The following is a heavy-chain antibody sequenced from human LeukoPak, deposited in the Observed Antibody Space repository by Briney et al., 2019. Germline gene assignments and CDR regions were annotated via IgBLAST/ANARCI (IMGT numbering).Heavy chain of an antibody. Sequence: GGSLRLSCAASGFTFSNFGMHWVRQAPGKGLEWVAFIWYDGSNKNYADSVKGRFTISRDNSKNTLYLEMNSLRAEDTAVYYCGKGGPIVVPDIWGQGTLVTVAS. D-gene: IGHD2-2*01. V-gene: IGHV3-30*02. CDR2: IWYDGSNK. CDR3: GKGGPIVVPDI. CDR1: GFTFSNFG. J-gene: IGHJ4*02.